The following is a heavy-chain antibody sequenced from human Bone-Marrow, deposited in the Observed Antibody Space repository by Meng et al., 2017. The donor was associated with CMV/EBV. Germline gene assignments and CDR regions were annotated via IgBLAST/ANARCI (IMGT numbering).Heavy chain of an antibody. D-gene: IGHD6-6*01. CDR1: GYTFITYG. CDR3: ARDNIAARPGWFDP. V-gene: IGHV1-18*01. J-gene: IGHJ5*02. CDR2: ISAYNGNT. Sequence: YGYTFITYGSNWVRQAPGQGLEWMGWISAYNGNTNYAQKFQGRVTMTTDTSTSTAYMELRSLRCDDTAVYYCARDNIAARPGWFDPWGQGTLVTVSS.